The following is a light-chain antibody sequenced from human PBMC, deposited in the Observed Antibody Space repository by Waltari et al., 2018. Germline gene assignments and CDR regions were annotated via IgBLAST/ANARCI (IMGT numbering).Light chain of an antibody. Sequence: QSVLTPPPSVSAAPGQKVTISCPGSSPNIRNNYVSWYQQLPGTAPKLLIYDNNKRPSGIPDRFSGSKSGTSATLGITGLQTGDEADYYCGTWDSSLSAGVFGGGTKLTVL. J-gene: IGLJ2*01. CDR2: DNN. V-gene: IGLV1-51*01. CDR1: SPNIRNNY. CDR3: GTWDSSLSAGV.